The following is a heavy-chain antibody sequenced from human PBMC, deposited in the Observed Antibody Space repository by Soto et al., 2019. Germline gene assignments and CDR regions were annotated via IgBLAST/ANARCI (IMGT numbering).Heavy chain of an antibody. CDR3: ARTSPGIAAADGYGMDV. D-gene: IGHD6-13*01. Sequence: SETLSLTCTVSGGSISSYYWSWIRQPPGKGLEWIGYIYYSGSTNYNPSLKSRVTISVDTSKNQFSLKLSSVTAADTAVYYCARTSPGIAAADGYGMDVWGQGTTVTVSS. CDR2: IYYSGST. J-gene: IGHJ6*02. V-gene: IGHV4-59*01. CDR1: GGSISSYY.